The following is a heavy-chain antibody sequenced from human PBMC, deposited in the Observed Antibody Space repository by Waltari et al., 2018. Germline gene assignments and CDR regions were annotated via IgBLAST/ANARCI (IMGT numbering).Heavy chain of an antibody. CDR2: IDPEDGET. D-gene: IGHD3-10*01. CDR1: GYTFMDYF. V-gene: IGHV1-69-2*01. J-gene: IGHJ4*02. Sequence: EVDLVQSGAEVQKPGATVKISCKASGYTFMDYFMHWVQQAPGKGLEWMGRIDPEDGETVYSEKFQGRVTITADTSTDTAYMELSSLTSGDTAVYYCAPLPGGSGQTFDYWGQGTLVTVSS. CDR3: APLPGGSGQTFDY.